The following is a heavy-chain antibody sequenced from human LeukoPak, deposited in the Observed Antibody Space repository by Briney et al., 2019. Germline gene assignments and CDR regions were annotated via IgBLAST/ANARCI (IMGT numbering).Heavy chain of an antibody. CDR2: ISGYNGNT. V-gene: IGHV1-18*04. CDR1: GYTFTGYY. CDR3: ARDTHRTWDAFDI. Sequence: ASVKVSCKASGYTFTGYYMHWVRQAPGQGLEWMGWISGYNGNTNYAEKLQGRVIMTTDTSTSTVYMELRSLRSADTAVYYCARDTHRTWDAFDIWGQGTMVTVSS. J-gene: IGHJ3*02.